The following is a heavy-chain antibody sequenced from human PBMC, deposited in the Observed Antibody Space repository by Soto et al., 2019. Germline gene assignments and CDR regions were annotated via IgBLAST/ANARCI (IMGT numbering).Heavy chain of an antibody. V-gene: IGHV2-5*02. Sequence: QITLKESGPTLVKPTQTLTLTCTFSGFSLSTTGVGVGWIRQPPGKALDWLALIYWDDDKRYSPSLKSRLTIHKDTSNNQMVLTMTNLDPLDTATSYCVHATPVTNGADYSGQGTLVPVSS. D-gene: IGHD4-17*01. CDR2: IYWDDDK. CDR3: VHATPVTNGADY. J-gene: IGHJ4*02. CDR1: GFSLSTTGVG.